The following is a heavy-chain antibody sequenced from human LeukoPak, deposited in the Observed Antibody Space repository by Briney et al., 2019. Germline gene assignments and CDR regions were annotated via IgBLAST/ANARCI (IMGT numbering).Heavy chain of an antibody. CDR3: ARCSGDYVYRY. J-gene: IGHJ4*02. V-gene: IGHV4-4*07. CDR1: GDSISSYY. Sequence: SETPSLTCTVSGDSISSYYWNWIRQPAGKGLEWIGRLYTSGTTNYNPSLKSRVTISVDKSKNQFSLKLSSVTAADTAVYYCARCSGDYVYRYWGQGTLVTVSS. D-gene: IGHD4-17*01. CDR2: LYTSGTT.